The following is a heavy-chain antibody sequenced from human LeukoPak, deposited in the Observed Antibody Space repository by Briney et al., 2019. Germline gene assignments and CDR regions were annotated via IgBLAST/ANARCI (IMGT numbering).Heavy chain of an antibody. CDR2: IIPILGIA. CDR3: ARVNSRYYDFWSGYNWFDP. Sequence: ASVKVSCKASGGTFSSYAISWVRQAPGQGLEWMGRIIPILGIANYAQKFQGRVTITADKSTSTAYMELSSLRSEDTAVYYCARVNSRYYDFWSGYNWFDPWGQGTLVTVSS. V-gene: IGHV1-69*04. CDR1: GGTFSSYA. J-gene: IGHJ5*02. D-gene: IGHD3-3*01.